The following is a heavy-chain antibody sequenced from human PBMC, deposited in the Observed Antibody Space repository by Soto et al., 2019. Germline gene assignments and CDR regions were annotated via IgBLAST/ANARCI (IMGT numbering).Heavy chain of an antibody. V-gene: IGHV3-20*04. Sequence: GGSLRLSCAASGFSFDDYGMSWVRQVPGKRLEWVAGINWNGRTKDYVDSVKGRFTISRDTAKSSVYLQVNSLRAEDTALYFCARASPRGRYFDWLIFPLGHWGQGT. CDR1: GFSFDDYG. D-gene: IGHD3-9*01. CDR2: INWNGRTK. J-gene: IGHJ4*02. CDR3: ARASPRGRYFDWLIFPLGH.